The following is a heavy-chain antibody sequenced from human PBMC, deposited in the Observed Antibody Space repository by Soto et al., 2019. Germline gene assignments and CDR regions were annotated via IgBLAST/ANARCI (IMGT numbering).Heavy chain of an antibody. CDR3: ARDRELENYFDF. CDR2: ISYDGSNK. CDR1: GFTFSSYA. J-gene: IGHJ4*02. V-gene: IGHV3-30-3*01. Sequence: GGSLRLSCAASGFTFSSYAMHWVRQAPGKGLEWVAVISYDGSNKYYADSVKGRFTISRDNSKNTLYLQMNSLRAEDTAVYYCARDRELENYFDFWGQRTPVTVSS. D-gene: IGHD1-1*01.